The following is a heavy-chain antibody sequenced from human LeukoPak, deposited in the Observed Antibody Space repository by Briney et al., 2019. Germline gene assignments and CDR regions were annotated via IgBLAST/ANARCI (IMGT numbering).Heavy chain of an antibody. CDR1: GGSFSGYY. CDR3: ARGPDIVVVPAAIQRGGYYFDY. Sequence: SETLSLTCAVYGGSFSGYYWSWIRQPPGKGLEWIGGINHSGSTNYNPSLKSRVTISVDTSKNQFSLRLSSVTAADTAVYYCARGPDIVVVPAAIQRGGYYFDYWGQGTLVAVSS. J-gene: IGHJ4*02. D-gene: IGHD2-2*02. CDR2: INHSGST. V-gene: IGHV4-34*01.